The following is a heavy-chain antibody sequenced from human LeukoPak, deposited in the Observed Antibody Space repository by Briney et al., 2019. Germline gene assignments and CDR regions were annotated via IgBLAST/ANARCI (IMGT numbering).Heavy chain of an antibody. V-gene: IGHV3-43*02. CDR2: ISADGSRA. D-gene: IGHD6-19*01. CDR3: AKDRVNSGWYPDY. J-gene: IGHJ4*02. Sequence: GGSLRLSCAASGFTFDEYAMHWIRHFPGRGLEWVSLISADGSRAYYADSVKGRFTISRDNREKSLYVQMNSLRTEDTALYYCAKDRVNSGWYPDYWGQGTLVTVSS. CDR1: GFTFDEYA.